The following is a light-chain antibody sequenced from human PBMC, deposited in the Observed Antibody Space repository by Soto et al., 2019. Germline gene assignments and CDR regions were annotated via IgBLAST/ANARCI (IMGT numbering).Light chain of an antibody. V-gene: IGKV3-20*01. CDR3: QQYGSSRFT. CDR1: QSISSSY. Sequence: EIVLTQSPGTLSLSPGERATLSCRASQSISSSYLAWYQQKPGQAPRLLVYGASSSATGIPDRFSGSGSGTDFPLTISRLEPEDFAVYYCQQYGSSRFTFGPGTKVDIK. J-gene: IGKJ3*01. CDR2: GAS.